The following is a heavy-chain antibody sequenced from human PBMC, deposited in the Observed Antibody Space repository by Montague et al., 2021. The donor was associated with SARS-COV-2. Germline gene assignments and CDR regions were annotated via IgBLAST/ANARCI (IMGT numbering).Heavy chain of an antibody. CDR2: INHSGST. CDR3: ARGRYSSSWYGERRNWLDP. CDR1: GGSFSGYY. D-gene: IGHD6-13*01. V-gene: IGHV4-34*01. J-gene: IGHJ5*02. Sequence: SETLSLTCAVYGGSFSGYYWSWIRQPPGKGLEWIGEINHSGSTNYNPSXXSRATISVDTSKNQFSLKLSSVTAADTAVYYCARGRYSSSWYGERRNWLDPWGQGTLVTVSS.